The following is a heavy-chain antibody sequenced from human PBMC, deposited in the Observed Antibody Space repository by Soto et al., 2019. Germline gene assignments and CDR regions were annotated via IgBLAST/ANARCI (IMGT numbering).Heavy chain of an antibody. Sequence: ASVKVSCKASGYTFTSYAMHWVRQAPGQRLEWMGWINAGNGNTKYSQKFQGRVTITRDTSASTAYMELSSLRSEDTAVYYCARDKQWLVRENWFDPWGQGTLVTVSS. CDR3: ARDKQWLVRENWFDP. V-gene: IGHV1-3*01. J-gene: IGHJ5*02. CDR1: GYTFTSYA. CDR2: INAGNGNT. D-gene: IGHD6-19*01.